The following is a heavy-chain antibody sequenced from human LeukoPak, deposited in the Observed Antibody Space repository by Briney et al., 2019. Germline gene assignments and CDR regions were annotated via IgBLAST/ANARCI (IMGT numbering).Heavy chain of an antibody. V-gene: IGHV4-59*07. CDR2: IYYIGST. CDR1: GGSISSYY. CDR3: ARGGIAAAGIPLRI. Sequence: SDTLSLTCTVSGGSISSYYWSWIRQPPGHGLEWIGYIYYIGSTSYNPPHNSRVTMSVDTSKNQFSLKLSSVTTADTAVYYWARGGIAAAGIPLRIGGQGTMVSVS. D-gene: IGHD6-13*01. J-gene: IGHJ3*02.